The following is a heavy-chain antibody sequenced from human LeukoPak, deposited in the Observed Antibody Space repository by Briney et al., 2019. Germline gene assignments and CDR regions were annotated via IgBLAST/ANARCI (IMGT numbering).Heavy chain of an antibody. Sequence: GGSETLSCTPSRFTLRHLGVIWLPHSRGKGLVGVGNIKQNGREKQCAHSVRGRFILHRDSAQNTLSLHVNSQRADHRAVYYCWRSGSTYPNYFDYWGQGNLVTVSS. CDR2: IKQNGREK. CDR1: RFTLRHLG. J-gene: IGHJ4*02. D-gene: IGHD1-26*01. V-gene: IGHV3-7*05. CDR3: WRSGSTYPNYFDY.